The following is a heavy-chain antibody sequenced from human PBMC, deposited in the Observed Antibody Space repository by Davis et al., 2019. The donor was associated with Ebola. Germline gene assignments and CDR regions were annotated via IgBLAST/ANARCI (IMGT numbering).Heavy chain of an antibody. J-gene: IGHJ4*02. Sequence: ASVKVSCKASGYTFTSYGISWVRQAPGQRLEWMGWVHGGNGNTKYSQRFQGRVTITTDTSASTVYLDLTSLRSDDTAVFYCASDSSGYYLFDYWGQGTLVTVSS. D-gene: IGHD3-22*01. V-gene: IGHV1-3*01. CDR2: VHGGNGNT. CDR1: GYTFTSYG. CDR3: ASDSSGYYLFDY.